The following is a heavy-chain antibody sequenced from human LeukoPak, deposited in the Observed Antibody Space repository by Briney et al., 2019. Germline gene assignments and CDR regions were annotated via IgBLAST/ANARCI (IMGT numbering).Heavy chain of an antibody. Sequence: GASVKVSCKASGYIFTSYGISWVRQAPGQGLEWMGWISGHNGNTNYAQKVQGRITMTTGTSTSTAYMELRSLKSDDTAVYYCARDLSSSSYLMDYWGQGTLVTVSS. CDR2: ISGHNGNT. CDR1: GYIFTSYG. D-gene: IGHD6-6*01. V-gene: IGHV1-18*01. CDR3: ARDLSSSSYLMDY. J-gene: IGHJ4*02.